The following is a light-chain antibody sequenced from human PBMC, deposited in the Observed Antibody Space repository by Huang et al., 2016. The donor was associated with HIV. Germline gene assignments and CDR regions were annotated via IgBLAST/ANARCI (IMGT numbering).Light chain of an antibody. CDR2: AAS. J-gene: IGKJ3*01. V-gene: IGKV1-9*01. CDR3: QQLKTYPIT. CDR1: QGIGRY. Sequence: IQLTQSPSSLSASVGDRVTITCRASQGIGRYLVWYQQKPGKAPKILIYAASTLQRGVPSRISGSGSGTDFTLTIGSLQPEDFATYYCQQLKTYPITFGPGTQVDIK.